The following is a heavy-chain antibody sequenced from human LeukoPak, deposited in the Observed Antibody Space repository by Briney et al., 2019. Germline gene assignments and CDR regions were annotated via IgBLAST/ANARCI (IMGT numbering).Heavy chain of an antibody. J-gene: IGHJ4*02. CDR1: GGTFSSYA. D-gene: IGHD3-10*01. CDR3: ARDLGYGSGCYWL. V-gene: IGHV1-2*02. CDR2: INPNSGGT. Sequence: ASVKVSCKASGGTFSSYAISWVRQAPGQGLEWMGWINPNSGGTNYAQKFQGRVTMSRDTSSSTAYMWQNRLRSDDTAVYYCARDLGYGSGCYWLWGQGTLVTVSS.